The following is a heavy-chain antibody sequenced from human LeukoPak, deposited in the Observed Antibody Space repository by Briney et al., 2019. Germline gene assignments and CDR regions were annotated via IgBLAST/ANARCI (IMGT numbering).Heavy chain of an antibody. CDR3: ARALDYGGMFDY. Sequence: GASMKVSCKASGYTFTSYAITWVRQAPGQGLEWLGWISAYNGNTNYAQRLQGRVTMTTDTSTSTAYMELRSLRSDDTAVYYCARALDYGGMFDYWGQGTLVTVSS. CDR2: ISAYNGNT. CDR1: GYTFTSYA. V-gene: IGHV1-18*01. J-gene: IGHJ4*02. D-gene: IGHD4-23*01.